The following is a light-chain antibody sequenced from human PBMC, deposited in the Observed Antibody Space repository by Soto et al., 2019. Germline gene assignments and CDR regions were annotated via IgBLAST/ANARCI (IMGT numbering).Light chain of an antibody. CDR2: GAS. V-gene: IGKV3-15*01. Sequence: ILMTHSPSTLSVSLGERVTLSCRASQSVRTTLAWYQQKPGQAPRLLIYGASTRATGIPARFSGSGSGKDLTISIPSLQSEDFEVYYCQQYNNWNPDFGGGTKV. CDR1: QSVRTT. J-gene: IGKJ4*01. CDR3: QQYNNWNPD.